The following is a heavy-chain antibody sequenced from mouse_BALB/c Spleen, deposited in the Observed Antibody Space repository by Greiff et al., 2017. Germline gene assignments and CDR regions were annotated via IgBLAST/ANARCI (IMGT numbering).Heavy chain of an antibody. V-gene: IGHV6-6*02. CDR2: IRLKSNNYAT. CDR3: ASQDCDWYFDV. J-gene: IGHJ1*01. CDR1: GFTFSNYW. Sequence: EVKLVESGGGLVQPGGSMKLSCVASGFTFSNYWMNWVRQSPEKGLVWVAEIRLKSNNYATHYAESVKGRFTISRDDSKSSVYLQMNNLRAEDTGIYCCASQDCDWYFDVWGAGTTVTVSS.